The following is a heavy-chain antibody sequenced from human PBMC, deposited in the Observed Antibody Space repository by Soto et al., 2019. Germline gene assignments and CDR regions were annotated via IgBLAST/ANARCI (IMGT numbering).Heavy chain of an antibody. CDR2: ISGSGGST. D-gene: IGHD3-10*01. V-gene: IGHV3-23*01. J-gene: IGHJ3*02. Sequence: GGSLRLPCAASGFTFSSYAMSWVRQAPGKGLEWVSAISGSGGSTYYADSVKGRFTISRDNSKNKLYLQMNSVRAEDTGVYYCGKDAHGGGVEAFDIWGQGTMVTVSS. CDR1: GFTFSSYA. CDR3: GKDAHGGGVEAFDI.